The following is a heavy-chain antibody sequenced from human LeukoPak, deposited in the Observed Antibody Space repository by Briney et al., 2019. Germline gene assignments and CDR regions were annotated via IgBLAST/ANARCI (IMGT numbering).Heavy chain of an antibody. CDR2: INPSGGST. CDR1: GYTFTSYY. D-gene: IGHD5-12*01. Sequence: ASVKVSCKASGYTFTSYYMHWVRQAPGQGLEWMGIINPSGGSTSYARKFQGRVTMTRDTSTSTVYMELSSLRSEDTAVYYCARESATTGTYDYWGQGTLVTVSS. CDR3: ARESATTGTYDY. J-gene: IGHJ4*02. V-gene: IGHV1-46*01.